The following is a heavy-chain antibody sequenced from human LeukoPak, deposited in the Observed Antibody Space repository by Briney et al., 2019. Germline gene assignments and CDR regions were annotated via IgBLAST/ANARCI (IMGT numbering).Heavy chain of an antibody. CDR3: ARHELVAARWGVDY. Sequence: SETLSLTCTVSGYSISSGYYWGWIRQPPGKGLEWIANIYHSGNTYYNPSLKSRVTISVDTSKNQFSLKLSSVTAADTAVYYCARHELVAARWGVDYWGQGTLVTVSS. J-gene: IGHJ4*02. D-gene: IGHD2-15*01. V-gene: IGHV4-38-2*02. CDR1: GYSISSGYY. CDR2: IYHSGNT.